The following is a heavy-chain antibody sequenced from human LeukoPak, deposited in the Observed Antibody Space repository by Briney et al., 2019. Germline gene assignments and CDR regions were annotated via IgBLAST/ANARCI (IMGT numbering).Heavy chain of an antibody. J-gene: IGHJ4*02. CDR3: AKDTDGYNEAFDY. CDR2: ISWNSGSI. V-gene: IGHV3-9*01. D-gene: IGHD5-24*01. CDR1: GFTFDDYA. Sequence: GRSLRLSCAAPGFTFDDYAMHWVRQAPGKGLEWVSGISWNSGSIGYADSVKGRFTISRDNAKNSLYLQMNSLRAEDTALYYCAKDTDGYNEAFDYWGQGTLVTVSS.